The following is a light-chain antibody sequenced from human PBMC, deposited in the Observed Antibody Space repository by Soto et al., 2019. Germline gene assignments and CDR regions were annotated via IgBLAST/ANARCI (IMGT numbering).Light chain of an antibody. CDR1: QSISSW. Sequence: DIQMTQSPSTLSASVGDRVTITCRASQSISSWLAWYQQKPGKAPKLLIYDASSLESGVPSRFSGSGSGTEFTLTLSSLQPDDFAPYYCQQYNSYSETFGQGTKVEIK. J-gene: IGKJ1*01. CDR3: QQYNSYSET. V-gene: IGKV1-5*01. CDR2: DAS.